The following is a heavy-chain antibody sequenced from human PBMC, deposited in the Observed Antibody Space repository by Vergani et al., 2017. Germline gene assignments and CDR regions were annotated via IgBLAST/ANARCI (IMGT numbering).Heavy chain of an antibody. CDR1: GYSFTPYD. CDR2: VNPHSGNT. J-gene: IGHJ6*02. V-gene: IGHV1-8*03. Sequence: QVQLVQSGAEVKKPGASVKLSCKASGYSFTPYDINWVRQALGHGLEWVGWVNPHSGNTGYARGFGGRVTIPREPAISTAYMELSGLYSDDTAGDYCATPQTVTTGGMEVWGQGTTVIVSS. CDR3: ATPQTVTTGGMEV. D-gene: IGHD4-17*01.